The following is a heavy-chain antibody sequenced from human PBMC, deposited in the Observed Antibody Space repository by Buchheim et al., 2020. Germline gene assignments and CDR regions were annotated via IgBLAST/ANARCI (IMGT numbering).Heavy chain of an antibody. V-gene: IGHV5-10-1*01. Sequence: EVQLVQSGAEVKKPGESLRISCKGSGYSFTSYWISWVRQMPGKGLEWMGRIDPSDSYTNYSPSFQGHVTISADKSISTAYLQWSSLKASDTAMYYCARRLDAHYGGNPNYYYYYGMDVWGQGTT. CDR3: ARRLDAHYGGNPNYYYYYGMDV. J-gene: IGHJ6*02. CDR1: GYSFTSYW. CDR2: IDPSDSYT. D-gene: IGHD4-23*01.